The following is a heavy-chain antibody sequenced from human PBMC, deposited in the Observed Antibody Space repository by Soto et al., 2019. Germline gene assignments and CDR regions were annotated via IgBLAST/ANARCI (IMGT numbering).Heavy chain of an antibody. CDR2: IHGGGST. CDR1: GFSVSNNH. CDR3: AGRLTTAASLDY. D-gene: IGHD3-16*01. J-gene: IGHJ4*02. V-gene: IGHV3-53*01. Sequence: VQLVESGGGLIQPGGSLRLSCAASGFSVSNNHMTWVRQAAGKGLEWVSLIHGGGSTYYADSVKGRFTISRDNSKNTLYLQMDSLRAEDTAIYHCAGRLTTAASLDYWGQGTLVTVSS.